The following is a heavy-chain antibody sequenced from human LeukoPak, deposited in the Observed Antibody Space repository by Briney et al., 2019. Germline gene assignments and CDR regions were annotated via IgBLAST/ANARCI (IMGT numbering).Heavy chain of an antibody. CDR1: GFTLSGYE. V-gene: IGHV3-48*03. CDR2: ISGSGRVI. J-gene: IGHJ4*02. D-gene: IGHD3-22*01. Sequence: GGSLRLSCAASGFTLSGYEMNWVCQAPGKGLEWVSYISGSGRVIYYAESVKGRFTISRDSAKNSLYLQMNSLRAEDTAVYFCARGINYYDSSSFYDSFDYWGQGALVTVSS. CDR3: ARGINYYDSSSFYDSFDY.